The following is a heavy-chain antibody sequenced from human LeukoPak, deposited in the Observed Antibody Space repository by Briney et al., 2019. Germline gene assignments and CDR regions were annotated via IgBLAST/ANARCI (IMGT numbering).Heavy chain of an antibody. V-gene: IGHV4-59*01. J-gene: IGHJ6*02. D-gene: IGHD1-14*01. CDR3: AGRTRYYYYYGMDV. Sequence: SEALSLTCTVSGGSISSYYWSWIRQPPGKGLEWIGYIYYSGSTNYNPSLKSRVTISVDTSKNQFSLKLSSVTAADTAVYYCAGRTRYYYYYGMDVWGQGTTVTVSS. CDR1: GGSISSYY. CDR2: IYYSGST.